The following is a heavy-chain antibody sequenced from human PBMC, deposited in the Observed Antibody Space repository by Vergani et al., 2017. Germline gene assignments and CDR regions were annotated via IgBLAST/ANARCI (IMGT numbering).Heavy chain of an antibody. CDR3: ARDLFYYDSSGYYSGFFDY. CDR2: IWYDGSKE. CDR1: GFTLSSHA. Sequence: QVQLAESGGGVVQPGRSLRLSCAGSGFTLSSHAMHWVRQAPGKGLEWVAFIWYDGSKEYYADSVKGRFTISRDNAKNSLYLQMNSLRAEDTAVYYCARDLFYYDSSGYYSGFFDYWGQGTLVTVSS. V-gene: IGHV3-33*01. J-gene: IGHJ4*02. D-gene: IGHD3-22*01.